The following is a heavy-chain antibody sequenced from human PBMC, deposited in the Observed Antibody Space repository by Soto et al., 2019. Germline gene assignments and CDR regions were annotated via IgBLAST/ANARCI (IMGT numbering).Heavy chain of an antibody. CDR1: GGSISTSNW. D-gene: IGHD1-1*01. CDR3: ARTSKSGTRFDS. CDR2: VYHSGST. V-gene: IGHV4-4*02. Sequence: QVQLQESGPGLVKPSGTLSLTCAVSGGSISTSNWWSWVRQPPGKGLEWIGEVYHSGSTNYNTSFKSRVAMSVDKSKNQFSLKLNSVTAADPALYYCARTSKSGTRFDSWGQGSLVTVSS. J-gene: IGHJ4*02.